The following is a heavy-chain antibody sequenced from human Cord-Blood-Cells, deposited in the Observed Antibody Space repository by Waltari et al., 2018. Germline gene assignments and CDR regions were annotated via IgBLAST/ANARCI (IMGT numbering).Heavy chain of an antibody. D-gene: IGHD2-2*02. J-gene: IGHJ5*02. Sequence: QVQLQESGPGLVKPSQTLSLTCTVSGGSISSGGYYWSWIRQPPGKGLEWIGYIYYSGSTYYNPSLKSRVTISVDTSKNQFSLKLSSVTAADTAVYYCARGGVIVVVPAAIPGWFDPWGQGTLVTVSS. CDR2: IYYSGST. CDR3: ARGGVIVVVPAAIPGWFDP. CDR1: GGSISSGGYY. V-gene: IGHV4-31*03.